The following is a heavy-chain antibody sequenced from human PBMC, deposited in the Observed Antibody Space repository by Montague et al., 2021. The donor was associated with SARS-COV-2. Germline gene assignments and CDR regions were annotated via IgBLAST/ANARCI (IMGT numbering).Heavy chain of an antibody. CDR1: GFTFSSYS. J-gene: IGHJ4*02. D-gene: IGHD2-8*02. Sequence: SLILSCAASGFTFSSYSMNWVRQAPGKGLEWISYISGAGTTIYYXDSVKGRFTISRDNAKNSLYLQMNSLRAEDTAVYYCARDLVVTDGISDYWGQGTLVTVSS. CDR2: ISGAGTTI. V-gene: IGHV3-48*04. CDR3: ARDLVVTDGISDY.